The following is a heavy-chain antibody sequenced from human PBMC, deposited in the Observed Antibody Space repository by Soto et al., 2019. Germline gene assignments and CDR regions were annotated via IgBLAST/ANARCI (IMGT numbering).Heavy chain of an antibody. J-gene: IGHJ2*01. D-gene: IGHD2-15*01. CDR2: ISFSDGGT. Sequence: GSLRLSCAASGFTCSSYAMTWVRQAPGKGLEWVSSISFSDGGTYYADSVKGRLTISRDNSKNTLFLQMNSLRVEDTAVYYCVKDDRILGRRYFDLWGRGTLVTVS. CDR3: VKDDRILGRRYFDL. V-gene: IGHV3-23*01. CDR1: GFTCSSYA.